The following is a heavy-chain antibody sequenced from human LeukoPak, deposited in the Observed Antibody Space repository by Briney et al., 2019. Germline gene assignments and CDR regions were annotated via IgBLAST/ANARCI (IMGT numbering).Heavy chain of an antibody. D-gene: IGHD6-13*01. CDR1: GFTFDDYA. Sequence: GRSLRLSCAASGFTFDDYAMHWVRQAPGKGLEWVSGISWNSGSIDYADSVKGRFTISRDNAKNSLYLQMNSLGAEDTALYYCAKRYDGAAAPEYYFDYWGQGTLVTVSS. V-gene: IGHV3-9*01. CDR3: AKRYDGAAAPEYYFDY. CDR2: ISWNSGSI. J-gene: IGHJ4*02.